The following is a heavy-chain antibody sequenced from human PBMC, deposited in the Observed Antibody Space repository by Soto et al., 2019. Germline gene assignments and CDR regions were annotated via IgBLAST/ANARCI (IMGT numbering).Heavy chain of an antibody. CDR2: TYYRAKWYN. J-gene: IGHJ5*02. CDR3: ARDAQLRGVRSFWFDP. Sequence: QVQLQQSGPGLVKPSQTLSLTCAISGDSVSSNSTAWNWIRQSPSRGLEWLGRTYYRAKWYNDYAVSVKRRITTNPDTSKNRFSLQLNSLTPEHTAVYYCARDAQLRGVRSFWFDPWGQGTLVTVSS. CDR1: GDSVSSNSTA. D-gene: IGHD3-10*01. V-gene: IGHV6-1*01.